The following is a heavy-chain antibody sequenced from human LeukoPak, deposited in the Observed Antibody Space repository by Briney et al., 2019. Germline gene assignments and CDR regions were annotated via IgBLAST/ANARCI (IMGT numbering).Heavy chain of an antibody. J-gene: IGHJ6*02. CDR2: INHRGST. CDR1: GGSLSGYY. CDR3: AREWFPTAV. V-gene: IGHV4-34*01. Sequence: SETLSLTCVVYGGSLSGYYWRGIGQPPGKGLEWIGEINHRGSTNYNPSLKSRVTISVDTSKNQFSLKLSSVTAADTAVYYCAREWFPTAVWGQGTTVTVSS. D-gene: IGHD3-3*01.